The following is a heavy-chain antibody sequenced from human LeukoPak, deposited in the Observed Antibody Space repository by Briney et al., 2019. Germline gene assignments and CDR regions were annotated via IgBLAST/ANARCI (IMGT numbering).Heavy chain of an antibody. Sequence: PSETLSLTCTVSGGSISSYYWSWIRQPPGKGLEWIGYINYSGTTNYNPSLKSRVTISVDTSKNQFSLKLTSVTAADTAVYYCARHGVHSSYYYGLDVWGQGTTVTVS. V-gene: IGHV4-59*08. J-gene: IGHJ6*02. D-gene: IGHD3-10*01. CDR3: ARHGVHSSYYYGLDV. CDR1: GGSISSYY. CDR2: INYSGTT.